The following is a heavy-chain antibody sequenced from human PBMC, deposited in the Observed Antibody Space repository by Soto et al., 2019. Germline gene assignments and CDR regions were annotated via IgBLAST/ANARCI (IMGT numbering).Heavy chain of an antibody. CDR1: GFTFSCVS. J-gene: IGHJ4*02. V-gene: IGHV3-21*01. CDR3: ARVAY. CDR2: ISSGSSDT. Sequence: LRLSCEASGFTFSCVSINWVRQFPGKGLEWVASISSGSSDTWYADSLKGRFIISRDNAQNSLFSEMYNLRPEETAMYSCARVAYWGPGTLVTVSS.